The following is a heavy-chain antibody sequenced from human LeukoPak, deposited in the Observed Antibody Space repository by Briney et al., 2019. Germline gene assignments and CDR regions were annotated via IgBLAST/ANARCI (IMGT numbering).Heavy chain of an antibody. J-gene: IGHJ3*02. V-gene: IGHV3-9*01. CDR1: GFTFDGYA. D-gene: IGHD3-10*01. Sequence: GGSLRLSCAASGFTFDGYAMHWVRHAPGKGLEWVSGISWNSGSIVYADSVKGRFTISRDNAKNSLDLQMSSLRVEDTAMYFCAKDGGFGPKYAFDIWGQGTMVTVSS. CDR3: AKDGGFGPKYAFDI. CDR2: ISWNSGSI.